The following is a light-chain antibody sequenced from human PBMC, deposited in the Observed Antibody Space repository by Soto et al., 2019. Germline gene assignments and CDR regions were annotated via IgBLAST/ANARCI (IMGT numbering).Light chain of an antibody. CDR3: QQYSSSPPT. CDR2: VAS. CDR1: QSLSSRY. V-gene: IGKV3-20*01. J-gene: IGKJ4*01. Sequence: EIVLTQSPGTLSLSPGDRATLSCRASQSLSSRYLAWYRQKPGQAPRLLIYVASNSATGIPDRFSGSGSGTDFTLTISRLEPDDLAVYYCQQYSSSPPTFGGGTKVEIK.